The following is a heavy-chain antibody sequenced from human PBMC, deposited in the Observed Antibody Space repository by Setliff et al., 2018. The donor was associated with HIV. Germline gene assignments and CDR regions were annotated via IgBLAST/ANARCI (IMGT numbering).Heavy chain of an antibody. CDR2: VNPDGSEA. Sequence: PGGSLRLSCAASGFTFSKYWMSWVRQAPGKGLEWVASVNPDGSEASSVDSVKGRFTISRDKSKNTVFLQMNSLRVEDTAVYYCANSPARPPFDCWGQGTLVTVSS. CDR3: ANSPARPPFDC. J-gene: IGHJ4*02. CDR1: GFTFSKYW. D-gene: IGHD6-6*01. V-gene: IGHV3-7*03.